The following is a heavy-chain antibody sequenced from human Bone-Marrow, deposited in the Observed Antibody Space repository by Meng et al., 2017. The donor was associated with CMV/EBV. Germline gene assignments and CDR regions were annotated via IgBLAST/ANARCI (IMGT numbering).Heavy chain of an antibody. CDR2: ISAYNGNT. J-gene: IGHJ6*02. V-gene: IGHV1-18*01. CDR3: ARLKGYGSGRGYYYYYGMDV. D-gene: IGHD3-10*01. CDR1: GYTFTSYG. Sequence: ASGKVSCKASGYTFTSYGISWVRQAPGQGLEWMGWISAYNGNTNYAQKLQGRFTMTTDTSTSTAYMELRSLRSDDTAVYYCARLKGYGSGRGYYYYYGMDVWGQGTTVTVSS.